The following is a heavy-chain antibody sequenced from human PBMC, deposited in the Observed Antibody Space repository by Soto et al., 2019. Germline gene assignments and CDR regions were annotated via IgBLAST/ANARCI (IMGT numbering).Heavy chain of an antibody. Sequence: GSLRLSCAASGFTFSDYYMSWIRQAPGKGLEWVSYISSSSSYTNYADSVKGRFTISRDNAKNSLYLQMNSLRAEDTAVYYCARVLGGYSYAIDYWGQGTLVTVSS. CDR1: GFTFSDYY. D-gene: IGHD5-18*01. J-gene: IGHJ4*02. V-gene: IGHV3-11*06. CDR2: ISSSSSYT. CDR3: ARVLGGYSYAIDY.